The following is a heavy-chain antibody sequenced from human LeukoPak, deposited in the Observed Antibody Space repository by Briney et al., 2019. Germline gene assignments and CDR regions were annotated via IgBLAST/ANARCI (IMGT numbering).Heavy chain of an antibody. CDR1: GYIFTKYV. Sequence: EASVKVSCKASGYIFTKYVVHWVRQAPGQRPEWMGWIKAGNGDTKYSQNFQDRLTITRDTSASTVYMELSSLTSEDTALYYCARDDCGDTCYPGGYWGQGTLVSVSS. J-gene: IGHJ4*02. D-gene: IGHD2-21*01. CDR3: ARDDCGDTCYPGGY. CDR2: IKAGNGDT. V-gene: IGHV1-3*01.